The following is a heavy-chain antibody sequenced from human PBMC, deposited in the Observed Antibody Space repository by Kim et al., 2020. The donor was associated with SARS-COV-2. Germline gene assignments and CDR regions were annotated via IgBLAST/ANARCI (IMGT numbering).Heavy chain of an antibody. Sequence: GGSLRLSCAASGFNFRNAWMTWVRQAPGKGLEWVGRIKSNTDGGTTDYAAPVQGRFTISRDDSENTLYLQLSSLKVEDTAVYFCATGGPSSYGSPYDIWG. CDR1: GFNFRNAW. D-gene: IGHD4-17*01. J-gene: IGHJ3*02. V-gene: IGHV3-15*01. CDR3: ATGGPSSYGSPYDI. CDR2: IKSNTDGGTT.